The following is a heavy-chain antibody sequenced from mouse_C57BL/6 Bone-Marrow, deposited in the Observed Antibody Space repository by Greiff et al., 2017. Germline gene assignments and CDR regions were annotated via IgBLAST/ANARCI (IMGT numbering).Heavy chain of an antibody. V-gene: IGHV14-4*01. CDR3: TYGYDWFAY. D-gene: IGHD2-2*01. CDR1: GFTFTDYY. Sequence: VQLKESGAELVRPGASVKLSCTASGFTFTDYYMHWVKQRPDQGLEWIGCIDPATGDTEYASKFQGKATITADTSSNTAYLQLSSLTSEDTAVYYGTYGYDWFAYWGQGTLVTVSA. J-gene: IGHJ3*01. CDR2: IDPATGDT.